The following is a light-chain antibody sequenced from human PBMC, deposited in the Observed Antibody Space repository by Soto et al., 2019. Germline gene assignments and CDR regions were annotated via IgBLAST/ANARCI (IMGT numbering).Light chain of an antibody. Sequence: DIQMTQSPSALSASIGDRVTITCRASQNVSTWLAWYQQKPGKAPRSLIFDASRLESGVSPRLSGTGSGTEFTLTINNLQPDDSGTYFCQHYYAFSPWTFGQGTKVQIK. CDR3: QHYYAFSPWT. CDR2: DAS. V-gene: IGKV1-5*01. CDR1: QNVSTW. J-gene: IGKJ1*01.